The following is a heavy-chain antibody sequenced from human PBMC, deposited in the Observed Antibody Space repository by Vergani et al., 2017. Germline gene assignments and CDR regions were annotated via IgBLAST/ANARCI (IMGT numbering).Heavy chain of an antibody. D-gene: IGHD3-3*01. V-gene: IGHV4-31*03. Sequence: QVQLQESGPGLVKPSQTLSLTCTVSGGSISSGGYYWSWIRQHPGKGLEWIGYIYYSGSTYYNPSLKSRVTISVDTSKNQFSLKLSSVTAADTAVYYCARVVKGTIFGVVPNWFDPWGQGTLVTVSS. CDR2: IYYSGST. J-gene: IGHJ5*02. CDR3: ARVVKGTIFGVVPNWFDP. CDR1: GGSISSGGYY.